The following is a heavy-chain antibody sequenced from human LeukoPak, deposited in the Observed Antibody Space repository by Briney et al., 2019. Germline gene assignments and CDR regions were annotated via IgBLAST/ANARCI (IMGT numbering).Heavy chain of an antibody. V-gene: IGHV4-59*01. J-gene: IGHJ5*02. D-gene: IGHD3-10*01. Sequence: SETLSLTCSVSGDSISSYFWGWIRQPPGKGLEWIGYIYFSGSTNCNPSLKSRVTISVDTSKNQFSLKLSSVTAADTAIYYCARGGYYGSGNDFRFDPWGQGTLVTVSS. CDR3: ARGGYYGSGNDFRFDP. CDR1: GDSISSYF. CDR2: IYFSGST.